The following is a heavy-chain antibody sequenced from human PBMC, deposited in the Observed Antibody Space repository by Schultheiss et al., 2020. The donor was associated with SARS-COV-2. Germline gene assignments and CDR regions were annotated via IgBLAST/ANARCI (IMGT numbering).Heavy chain of an antibody. CDR2: INSDGSST. D-gene: IGHD4-17*01. J-gene: IGHJ4*02. CDR3: ARKRAVIVTPGLDY. V-gene: IGHV3-74*01. Sequence: GGSLRLSCAASGFTFSSYAMHWVRQAPGKGLEWVSRINSDGSSTSYADSVKGRFTISRDNSQNTLYLQMNSLTAEDTAVYYCARKRAVIVTPGLDYWGQGTLVTVSS. CDR1: GFTFSSYA.